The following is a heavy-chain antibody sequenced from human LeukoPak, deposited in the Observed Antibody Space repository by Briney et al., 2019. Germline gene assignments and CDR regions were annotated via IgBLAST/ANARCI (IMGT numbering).Heavy chain of an antibody. V-gene: IGHV3-30*04. Sequence: GGSLRLSCAASGFTFSSYAMHWVRQAPGKGLEWVAVISYDGSNKYYADSVKGRFTISRDNSKNTLYLQMNSPRAEDTAVYYCARAPAQESGASMGHWGQGTLVTVSS. CDR3: ARAPAQESGASMGH. CDR2: ISYDGSNK. D-gene: IGHD1-26*01. CDR1: GFTFSSYA. J-gene: IGHJ4*02.